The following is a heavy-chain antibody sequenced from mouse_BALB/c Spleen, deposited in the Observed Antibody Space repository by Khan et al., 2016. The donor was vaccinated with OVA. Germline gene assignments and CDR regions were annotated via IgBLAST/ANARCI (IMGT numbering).Heavy chain of an antibody. D-gene: IGHD4-1*01. CDR3: ASHLTGSFAY. V-gene: IGHV5-6*01. J-gene: IGHJ3*01. Sequence: EVQGVESGGDLVRPGGSLKLSCAASGFTFSAYGMSWVRQSPDKRLEWVATINSDGYYTYSPDSLKGRFIISRDNAKNTLYLQMRSLKSEDTAMYYCASHLTGSFAYWGQGTLVTVSA. CDR1: GFTFSAYG. CDR2: INSDGYYT.